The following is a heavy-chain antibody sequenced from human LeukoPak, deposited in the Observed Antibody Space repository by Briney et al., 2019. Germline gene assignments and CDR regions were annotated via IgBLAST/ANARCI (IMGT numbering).Heavy chain of an antibody. CDR3: ARGQWFGEDI. Sequence: SETLSLTCTVSGYSISSGYYWGWIRQPPGKGLEWIGSIYHSGRTFYNPFLKSRVTISVDTSKNQFSLKLTSVSAADTAVYFCARGQWFGEDIWGQGTLVIVSS. D-gene: IGHD3-10*01. CDR1: GYSISSGYY. J-gene: IGHJ4*02. V-gene: IGHV4-38-2*02. CDR2: IYHSGRT.